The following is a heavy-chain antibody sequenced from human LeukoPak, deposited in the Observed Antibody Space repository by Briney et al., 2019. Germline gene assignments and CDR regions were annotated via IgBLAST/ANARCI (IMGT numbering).Heavy chain of an antibody. V-gene: IGHV3-21*01. CDR1: GFTVSSNY. D-gene: IGHD3-22*01. J-gene: IGHJ4*02. Sequence: PGGSLRLSCAASGFTVSSNYMSWVRQAPGKGLEWVSSISSSSSYIYYADSVKGRFTISRDNAKNSLYLQMNSLRAEDTAVYYCARGYDSSGPQTGSGYWGQGTLVTVSS. CDR2: ISSSSSYI. CDR3: ARGYDSSGPQTGSGY.